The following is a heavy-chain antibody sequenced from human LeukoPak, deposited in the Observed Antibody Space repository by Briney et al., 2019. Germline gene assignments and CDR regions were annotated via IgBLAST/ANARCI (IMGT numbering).Heavy chain of an antibody. CDR2: ISGSGGNT. Sequence: PGGSLRLSCAASGFTFSSYAMSWVRQAPGKGLEWVSTISGSGGNTYYADSVKGRFTISRDDSKNSLYLQMNSLRAEDTAVYYCARGVQVDYWGQGTLVTVSS. D-gene: IGHD6-6*01. V-gene: IGHV3-23*01. J-gene: IGHJ4*02. CDR3: ARGVQVDY. CDR1: GFTFSSYA.